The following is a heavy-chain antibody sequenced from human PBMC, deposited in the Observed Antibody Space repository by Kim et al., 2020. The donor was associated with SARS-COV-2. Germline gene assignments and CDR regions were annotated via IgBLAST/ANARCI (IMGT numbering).Heavy chain of an antibody. Sequence: ASVKVSCKASGYTFTSYDINWVRQATGQGLEWMGWMNPNSGNTGYAQKFQGRVTMTRNTSISTAYMELSSLRSEDTAVYYCARGRGQLALVFYYMDVWGKGTTVTVSS. J-gene: IGHJ6*03. V-gene: IGHV1-8*01. CDR1: GYTFTSYD. CDR3: ARGRGQLALVFYYMDV. CDR2: MNPNSGNT. D-gene: IGHD6-6*01.